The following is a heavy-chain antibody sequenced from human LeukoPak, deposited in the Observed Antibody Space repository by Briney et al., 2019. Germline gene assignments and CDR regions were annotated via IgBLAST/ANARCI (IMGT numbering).Heavy chain of an antibody. CDR1: GYTFTSYG. CDR2: ISAYNGNT. Sequence: ASVKVSCKASGYTFTSYGISWVRQAPGQGLEWMGWISAYNGNTNYAQKLQGRVTMTTDTSTSTAYMELRSLRSDDTAVYYCARDYYDSSGYQNGFDYWGQGTLVTVSS. V-gene: IGHV1-18*01. J-gene: IGHJ4*02. CDR3: ARDYYDSSGYQNGFDY. D-gene: IGHD3-22*01.